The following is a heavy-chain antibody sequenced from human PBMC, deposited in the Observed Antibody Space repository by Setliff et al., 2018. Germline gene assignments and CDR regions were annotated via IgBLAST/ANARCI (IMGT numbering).Heavy chain of an antibody. D-gene: IGHD6-19*01. CDR3: ARRVRIAVLHLYYFEY. J-gene: IGHJ4*02. V-gene: IGHV1-69*13. CDR2: IIPIFGTA. CDR1: GYTFTSYD. Sequence: SVKVSCKASGYTFTSYDINWVRQAPGQGLEWMGGIIPIFGTANYAQKFQGRVTITADESTSTAYMELSSLRSEDTAVYYCARRVRIAVLHLYYFEYWGQGTLVTVSS.